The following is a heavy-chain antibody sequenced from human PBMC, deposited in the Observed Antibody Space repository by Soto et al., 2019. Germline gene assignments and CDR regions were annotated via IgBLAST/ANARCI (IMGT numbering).Heavy chain of an antibody. J-gene: IGHJ4*02. D-gene: IGHD2-15*01. V-gene: IGHV4-39*01. CDR1: GDSVSTTNYY. CDR2: VFYSGSS. Sequence: QLQLQESGPGLLKPSETLSLTCTVSGDSVSTTNYYWSWIRQSPGKGLEWIVSVFYSGSSYYNPSLKSRVAISVDASRNQFSLRVLSVTAADTAVYYCASRKREEICSAGNCYFTYWGQGSLVTVSS. CDR3: ASRKREEICSAGNCYFTY.